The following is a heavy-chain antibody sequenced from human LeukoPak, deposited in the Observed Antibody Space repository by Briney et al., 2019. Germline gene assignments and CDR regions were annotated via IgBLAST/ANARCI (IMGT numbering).Heavy chain of an antibody. D-gene: IGHD2-8*02. CDR1: GGSFSGYY. Sequence: SETLSLTCAVYGGSFSGYYWSWIRKPPGKGLEWIGEINHSGSTNYNPSLKSRVTISVDTSKNQFSLKLSSVTAADTAVYYCARGGDIYDTGARHHSYWGQGTLVTVSS. CDR3: ARGGDIYDTGARHHSY. J-gene: IGHJ4*02. CDR2: INHSGST. V-gene: IGHV4-34*01.